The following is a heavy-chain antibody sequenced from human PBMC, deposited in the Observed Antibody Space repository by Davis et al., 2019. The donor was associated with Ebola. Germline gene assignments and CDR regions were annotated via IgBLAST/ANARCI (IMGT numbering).Heavy chain of an antibody. V-gene: IGHV4-31*03. CDR2: IYYSGST. Sequence: SETLSLTCTVSGGSISSGGYNWSWIRQHPGKGLEWIGYIYYSGSTYYNPSLKSRVTISVDTSKNQFSLKLSSVTAADTAVYYCARARGSSGYTARYYFDYWGQGTLVTVSS. J-gene: IGHJ4*02. D-gene: IGHD3-22*01. CDR1: GGSISSGGYN. CDR3: ARARGSSGYTARYYFDY.